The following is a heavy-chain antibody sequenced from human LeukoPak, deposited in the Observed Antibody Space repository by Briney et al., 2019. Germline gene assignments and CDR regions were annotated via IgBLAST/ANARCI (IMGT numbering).Heavy chain of an antibody. CDR1: GFTSSNFW. CDR2: IKQDGSEK. J-gene: IGHJ3*01. D-gene: IGHD3-22*01. Sequence: GGSLRLSCAASGFTSSNFWMSWVRQAPGKGLEWVANIKQDGSEKYYVDSVKGRFTISRDNAKNSVYLQMNRLRAEDTAIYYCARDHGGSQYWLTAFDVWGQGTMVTVSS. CDR3: ARDHGGSQYWLTAFDV. V-gene: IGHV3-7*01.